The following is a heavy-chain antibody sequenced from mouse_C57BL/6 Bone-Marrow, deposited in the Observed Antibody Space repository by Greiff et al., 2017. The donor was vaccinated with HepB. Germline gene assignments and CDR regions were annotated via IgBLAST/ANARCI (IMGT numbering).Heavy chain of an antibody. D-gene: IGHD3-1*01. CDR1: GFTFSDFY. CDR2: SRNKANDYTT. Sequence: EVMLVESGGGLVQSGRSLRLSCATSGFTFSDFYMEWVRQAPGKGLEWIAASRNKANDYTTEYSASVKGRFIVSRDTSQSILYLQMNALRAEDTAIYYCARDLVGAMDYWGQGTSVTVSS. CDR3: ARDLVGAMDY. J-gene: IGHJ4*01. V-gene: IGHV7-1*01.